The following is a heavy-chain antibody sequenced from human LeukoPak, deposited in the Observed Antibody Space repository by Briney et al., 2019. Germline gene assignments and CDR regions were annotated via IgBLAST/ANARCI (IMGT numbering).Heavy chain of an antibody. CDR2: IYPDDSRT. V-gene: IGHV5-51*01. Sequence: GESLKISCKGSGYRFTKSWIGWVRQLPGKGLEWLGIIYPDDSRTRYSPSFQGQVTMSVDKSISTAYLQWSSLKASDTAMYYCARPSYGASDYWGQGTLVTVSS. D-gene: IGHD4-17*01. J-gene: IGHJ4*02. CDR3: ARPSYGASDY. CDR1: GYRFTKSW.